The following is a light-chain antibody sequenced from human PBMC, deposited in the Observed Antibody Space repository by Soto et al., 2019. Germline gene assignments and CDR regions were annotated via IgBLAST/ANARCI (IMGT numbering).Light chain of an antibody. Sequence: EIVMTQSPATLSVSRGERATLSCRASHSVSTRLAWYQQKPGQAPRLLIYDASTRATGLPARFSGSGSGTDFTLTISSLQSEDFAVYYCQHYTNWPLTFGGGTKVDIK. CDR3: QHYTNWPLT. V-gene: IGKV3-15*01. J-gene: IGKJ4*01. CDR1: HSVSTR. CDR2: DAS.